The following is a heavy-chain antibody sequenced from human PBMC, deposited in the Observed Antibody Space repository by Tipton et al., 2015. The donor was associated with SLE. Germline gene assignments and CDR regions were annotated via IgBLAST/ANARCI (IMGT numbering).Heavy chain of an antibody. CDR2: ISGSGGST. V-gene: IGHV3-23*04. D-gene: IGHD3/OR15-3a*01. J-gene: IGHJ5*02. CDR3: AKSGLVDP. Sequence: QLVQSGAEVKKPGSSVKVSCKASGGTFSSYAMSWVRQAPGKGLEWVSAISGSGGSTYYADSVKGRFTISRDNSKNTLYLQMNSLRAEDTAVYYCAKSGLVDPWGQGTLVSVSS. CDR1: GGTFSSYA.